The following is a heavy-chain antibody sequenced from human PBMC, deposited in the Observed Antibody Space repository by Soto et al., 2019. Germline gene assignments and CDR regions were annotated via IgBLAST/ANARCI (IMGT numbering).Heavy chain of an antibody. CDR3: ARAPYYLDNRGYFYFDY. V-gene: IGHV3-23*01. D-gene: IGHD3-22*01. CDR1: GFTFRAYA. J-gene: IGHJ4*02. CDR2: ISGGGGAT. Sequence: PGGSLRLSCTASGFTFRAYAMHWVRQAPGKGLEWVSSISGGGGATFDAEPVKGRFTISRDNPKNMVNLQMTSLRADDTGVYYCARAPYYLDNRGYFYFDYWGKGTLVTVSS.